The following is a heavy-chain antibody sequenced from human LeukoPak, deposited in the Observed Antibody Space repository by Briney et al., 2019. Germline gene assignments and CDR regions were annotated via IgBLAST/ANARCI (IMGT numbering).Heavy chain of an antibody. CDR2: ISSSGSTI. CDR3: ASIYGSGSYSIDY. Sequence: GGSLRLSCGASGFTFSDYYMSWIRQAPGKGLEWVSYISSSGSTIYYADSVKGRFTISRDNAKNSLYLQMNSLRAEDTAVYYCASIYGSGSYSIDYWGQGTLVTVSS. CDR1: GFTFSDYY. J-gene: IGHJ4*02. D-gene: IGHD3-10*01. V-gene: IGHV3-11*01.